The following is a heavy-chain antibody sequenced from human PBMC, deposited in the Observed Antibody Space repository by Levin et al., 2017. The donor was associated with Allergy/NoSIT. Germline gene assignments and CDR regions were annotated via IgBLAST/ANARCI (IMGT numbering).Heavy chain of an antibody. V-gene: IGHV4-59*01. D-gene: IGHD2-15*01. CDR1: GGSISNSY. Sequence: SQTLSLTCSVSGGSISNSYWSWMRQPPGKGLEYIAYIHNSGTTNYNPSLKGRGTISIDMSKNQISLKLTSVTAADTAVYYCARGGLAGGFDIWGQGTMVTVSS. J-gene: IGHJ3*02. CDR2: IHNSGTT. CDR3: ARGGLAGGFDI.